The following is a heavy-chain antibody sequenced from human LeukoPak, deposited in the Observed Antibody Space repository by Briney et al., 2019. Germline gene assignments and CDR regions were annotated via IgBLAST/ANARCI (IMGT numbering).Heavy chain of an antibody. V-gene: IGHV3-53*04. CDR3: ASGKSRDLSFDY. Sequence: GGSLRLSCAASGFTFSTHSMNWVRQAPGKGLEWVSVIYSGGSTYYADSVKGRFTISRHNSKNTLYLQMNSLRAEDTAVYYCASGKSRDLSFDYWGQGTLVTVSS. D-gene: IGHD5-24*01. CDR1: GFTFSTHS. CDR2: IYSGGST. J-gene: IGHJ4*02.